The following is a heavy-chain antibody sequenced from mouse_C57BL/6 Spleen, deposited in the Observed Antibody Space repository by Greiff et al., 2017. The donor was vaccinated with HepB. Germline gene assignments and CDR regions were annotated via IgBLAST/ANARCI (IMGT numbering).Heavy chain of an antibody. CDR2: ISDGGRYT. CDR3: ARDRDDYGSSPYWYFDV. Sequence: EVKLVESGGGLVKPGGSLKLSCAASGFTFSSYAMSWVRQTPEKRLEWVATISDGGRYTYYPDNVKGRFTISRDNTKNNLYRQMSHLKSEDTAMYYCARDRDDYGSSPYWYFDVWGTVTTVTVSS. D-gene: IGHD1-1*01. J-gene: IGHJ1*03. CDR1: GFTFSSYA. V-gene: IGHV5-4*01.